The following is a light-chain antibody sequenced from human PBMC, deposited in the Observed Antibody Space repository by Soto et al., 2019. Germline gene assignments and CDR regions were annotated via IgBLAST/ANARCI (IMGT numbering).Light chain of an antibody. Sequence: EIVLPQSPGTLSLSPGERATLSCRASQSFSSSYLAWYQQKPGQAPRLLIYGASSRATGIPDMFSGSGSGTDFTLTISRLEPEDFAVYYCQQYGTSITLGQGTRLEI. V-gene: IGKV3-20*01. CDR1: QSFSSSY. CDR2: GAS. J-gene: IGKJ5*01. CDR3: QQYGTSIT.